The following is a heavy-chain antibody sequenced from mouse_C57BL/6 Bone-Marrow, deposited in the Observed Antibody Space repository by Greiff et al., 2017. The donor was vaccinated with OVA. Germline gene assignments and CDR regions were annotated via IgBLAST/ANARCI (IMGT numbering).Heavy chain of an antibody. CDR3: ASDYYGSSY. CDR1: GYTFTSYG. CDR2: IYPRSGNT. Sequence: VKLVESGAELARPGASVKLSCKASGYTFTSYGISWVKQRTGQGLEWIGEIYPRSGNTYYNEKFKGKAALTADKSSSTAYMELRSLTSEDSAVYFCASDYYGSSYWGQGTTLTVSS. V-gene: IGHV1-81*01. J-gene: IGHJ2*01. D-gene: IGHD1-1*01.